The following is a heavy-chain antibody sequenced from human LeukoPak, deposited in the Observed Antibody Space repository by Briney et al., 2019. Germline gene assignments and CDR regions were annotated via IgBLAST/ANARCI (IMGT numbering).Heavy chain of an antibody. CDR2: IYTDGSTK. Sequence: GGSLRLSCAASGFIFSNSGMHWVRQAPGKGLEWVTVIYTDGSTKYYADSVKGRFTISRDNSQNTLYLQMNSLRAEDTAVYYCARMVAATGAYYYYGMDVWGQGTTVTVSS. CDR3: ARMVAATGAYYYYGMDV. D-gene: IGHD2-15*01. V-gene: IGHV3-33*01. J-gene: IGHJ6*02. CDR1: GFIFSNSG.